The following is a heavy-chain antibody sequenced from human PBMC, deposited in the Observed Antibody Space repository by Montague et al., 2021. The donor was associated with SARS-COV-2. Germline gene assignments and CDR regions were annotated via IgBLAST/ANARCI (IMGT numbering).Heavy chain of an antibody. Sequence: SETLSLTCTVSGDSISDYYWSWIRQPPGKGLEWIGDISYSGSTNYNPSLKSRVTISADTPKNQFSLRLSSVTAADTAVYYCARISRNSGFVGGLDIWGQGTLVTVSS. CDR1: GDSISDYY. D-gene: IGHD3-22*01. J-gene: IGHJ3*02. CDR3: ARISRNSGFVGGLDI. V-gene: IGHV4-59*01. CDR2: ISYSGST.